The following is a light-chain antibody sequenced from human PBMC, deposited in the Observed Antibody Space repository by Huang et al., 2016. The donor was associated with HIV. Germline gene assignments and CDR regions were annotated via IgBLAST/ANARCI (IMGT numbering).Light chain of an antibody. J-gene: IGKJ1*01. Sequence: DIIMTQSPLLLPVSPGAPPSISCTSSKSLLDSHHDNYLDCYRQKPGQSPQLLIYLASNRAAGVPVKFSGSGSGTNFTLRISGVEPEDAAIYYCMQALQTPRAFGQGTRLEIK. CDR1: KSLLDSHHDNY. V-gene: IGKV2-28*01. CDR2: LAS. CDR3: MQALQTPRA.